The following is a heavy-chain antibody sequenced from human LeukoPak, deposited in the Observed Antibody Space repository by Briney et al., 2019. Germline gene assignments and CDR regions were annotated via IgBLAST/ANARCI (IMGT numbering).Heavy chain of an antibody. CDR3: ARGFYGDYRGINLNYFDY. Sequence: SVKVSCKAPGGTFSSYAISWVRQAPGQGLEWMGGIIPIFGTANYAQKFQGRVTITADESTSTAYMELSSLRSEDTAVYYCARGFYGDYRGINLNYFDYWGQGTLVTVSS. V-gene: IGHV1-69*01. J-gene: IGHJ4*02. CDR2: IIPIFGTA. D-gene: IGHD4-17*01. CDR1: GGTFSSYA.